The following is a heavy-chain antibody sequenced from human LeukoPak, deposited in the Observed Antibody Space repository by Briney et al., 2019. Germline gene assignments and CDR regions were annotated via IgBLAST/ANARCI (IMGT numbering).Heavy chain of an antibody. V-gene: IGHV4-39*01. CDR3: ARTAVPGTNRWFDP. CDR1: GGCISGSDYH. D-gene: IGHD6-19*01. Sequence: SETLSLTCSVSGGCISGSDYHWGWIRQPPGKVLEWIGSIDYTGNAYNNPSLKSRLTTFVDTSKNQFSLRLSSVTAADTAVYYCARTAVPGTNRWFDPWGQGTLVTVSS. CDR2: IDYTGNA. J-gene: IGHJ5*02.